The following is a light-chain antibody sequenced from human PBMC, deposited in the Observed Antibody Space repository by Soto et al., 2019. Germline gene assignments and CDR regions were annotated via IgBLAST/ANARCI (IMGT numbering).Light chain of an antibody. CDR2: EGI. J-gene: IGLJ2*01. CDR1: SSDVGRYDL. CDR3: CSYAGSNTFVL. V-gene: IGLV2-23*03. Sequence: QSALTQPASVSGSPGQSITNSCTGTSSDVGRYDLVSWYQQHPGKAPKLMIYEGIKRPSGVSNRFSGSKSGNTASLTISGLQAEDEGDYYCCSYAGSNTFVLFGGGTKLTVL.